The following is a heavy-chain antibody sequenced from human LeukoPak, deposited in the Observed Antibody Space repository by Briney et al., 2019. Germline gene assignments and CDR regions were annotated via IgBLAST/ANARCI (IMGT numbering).Heavy chain of an antibody. CDR2: IKQDGTEK. CDR1: GFTFTTYW. J-gene: IGHJ6*03. CDR3: ARSPAEEWLRFSVHYYYYMDV. D-gene: IGHD5-12*01. V-gene: IGHV3-7*01. Sequence: PGGSLRLSCAASGFTFTTYWMSWVRQAPGKGLEWVANIKQDGTEKYYVDSVKGRFTISRDNAKNSLYLQMNSLRVEDTAVYYCARSPAEEWLRFSVHYYYYMDVWGKGTTVTVSS.